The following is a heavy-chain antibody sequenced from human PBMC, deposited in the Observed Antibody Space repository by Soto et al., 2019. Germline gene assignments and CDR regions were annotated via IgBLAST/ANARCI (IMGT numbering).Heavy chain of an antibody. CDR1: GFAFSSYG. Sequence: WGSLRLSCAASGFAFSSYGMHWFRQAPGKGLEWVAVISHDGSNKYYAGSVKGRFTISRDNSKNTLYLEMESLRLDDTAVYYCAKEGVSSSTSCSRCYGLDVWGQGTPVTVSS. J-gene: IGHJ6*02. CDR2: ISHDGSNK. CDR3: AKEGVSSSTSCSRCYGLDV. D-gene: IGHD2-2*01. V-gene: IGHV3-30*18.